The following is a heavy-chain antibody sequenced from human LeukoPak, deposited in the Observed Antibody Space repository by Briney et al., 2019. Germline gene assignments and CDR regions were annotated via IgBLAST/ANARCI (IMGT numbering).Heavy chain of an antibody. V-gene: IGHV3-21*06. CDR2: ISSSSSYI. D-gene: IGHD5-24*01. CDR1: GFTFSSYS. J-gene: IGHJ4*02. CDR3: TRVGYIDEGIDY. Sequence: PGGSLRLSCAASGFTFSSYSMNWVRQAPGKGLEWVSSISSSSSYIYYVDSVKGRFTISRDNAKNSLYLQMNSLRAEDTAIYYCTRVGYIDEGIDYWGQGTLVTVSS.